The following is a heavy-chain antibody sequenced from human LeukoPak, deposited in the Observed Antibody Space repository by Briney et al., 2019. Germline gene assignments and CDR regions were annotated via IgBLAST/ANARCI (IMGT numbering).Heavy chain of an antibody. CDR2: IYYSGST. D-gene: IGHD3-9*01. CDR1: GGSISSSSYY. Sequence: PSETLSLTCTVSGGSISSSSYYWGWIRQPPGKGLEWIGSIYYSGSTYYNPSLKSRVTISVDTSKNQFSLKLSSVTAADTAVYYCASEREYDILTGHRDWFDPWGQGTLVTVS. CDR3: ASEREYDILTGHRDWFDP. V-gene: IGHV4-39*07. J-gene: IGHJ5*02.